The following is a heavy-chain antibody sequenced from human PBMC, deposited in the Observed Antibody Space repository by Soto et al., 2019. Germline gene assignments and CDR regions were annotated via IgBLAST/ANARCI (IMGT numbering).Heavy chain of an antibody. J-gene: IGHJ4*02. CDR2: MNPNSGNT. V-gene: IGHV1-8*01. CDR1: GYTFTSYD. CDR3: ARGQRNNPTQDY. D-gene: IGHD1-1*01. Sequence: ASVKVSCKASGYTFTSYDINWVRQATGQGLEWMGWMNPNSGNTGYAQKFQGRVTMTRNTSISTAYMELSSLRSEDTAVYYCARGQRNNPTQDYWGQGTLVTVSS.